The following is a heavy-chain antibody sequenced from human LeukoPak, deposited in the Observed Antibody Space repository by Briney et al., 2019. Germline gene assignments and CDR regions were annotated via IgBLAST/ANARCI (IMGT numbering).Heavy chain of an antibody. CDR1: GYTFTNNW. CDR2: ISPTGGST. Sequence: ASVKVSCKAFGYTFTNNWMQWVRQAAGQGPEWRGLISPTGGSTAYAQKFQGRVTLTRDMSTSTDYLELSSLRSEDTAVYYCARDNSVRDEAWWFYPWGQGTLVTVSS. V-gene: IGHV1-46*01. D-gene: IGHD5-24*01. J-gene: IGHJ5*02. CDR3: ARDNSVRDEAWWFYP.